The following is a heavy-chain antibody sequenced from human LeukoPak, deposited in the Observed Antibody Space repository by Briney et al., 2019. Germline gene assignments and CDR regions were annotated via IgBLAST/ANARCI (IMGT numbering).Heavy chain of an antibody. CDR3: ARGHGVVPASDDPFDI. D-gene: IGHD2-2*01. CDR1: GFTFSSYE. V-gene: IGHV3-48*03. Sequence: GGSLRLSCAASGFTFSSYEMNWVRQAPGKGLEWVSYISSSGSTIYYADSVKGRFTISRDNAKNSLYLQMNSLRAEDTVVYYCARGHGVVPASDDPFDIWGQGTMVTVSS. CDR2: ISSSGSTI. J-gene: IGHJ3*02.